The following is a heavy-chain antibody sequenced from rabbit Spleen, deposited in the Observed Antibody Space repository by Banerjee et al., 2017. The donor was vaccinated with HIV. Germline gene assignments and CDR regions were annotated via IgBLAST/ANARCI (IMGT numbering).Heavy chain of an antibody. J-gene: IGHJ4*01. D-gene: IGHD4-2*01. CDR3: ARGGSGSVGSDWVTHYFNL. CDR2: IDPVFGIT. V-gene: IGHV1S7*01. Sequence: QLKESGGGLVQPGGSLKLSCKASGFTLSSYYMNWVRQPPGKGLEWIGYIDPVFGITYYANWVNGRFSISRENAQNTVFLQMTSLTAADTATYFWARGGSGSVGSDWVTHYFNLWGPGTLVTVS. CDR1: GFTLSSYY.